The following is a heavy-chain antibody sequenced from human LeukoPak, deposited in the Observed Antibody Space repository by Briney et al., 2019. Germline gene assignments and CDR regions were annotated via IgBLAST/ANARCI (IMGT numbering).Heavy chain of an antibody. CDR2: IDHSGST. CDR1: GYSISSGYY. Sequence: SETLSLTCTVSGYSISSGYYWGWIRQPPGKGLEWTGSIDHSGSTYYNPSLKSRITISVDTSKNQFSLKLSSVTAADTAVYYCARGDYYDRVYWGQGTLVTVSS. CDR3: ARGDYYDRVY. D-gene: IGHD3-22*01. J-gene: IGHJ4*02. V-gene: IGHV4-38-2*02.